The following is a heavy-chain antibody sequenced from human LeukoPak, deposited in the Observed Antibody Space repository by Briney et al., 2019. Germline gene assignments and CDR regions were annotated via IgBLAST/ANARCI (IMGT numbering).Heavy chain of an antibody. Sequence: ASVKVSCKASGYTFTGYYMHWVRQAPGQGLEWMGWINPNSGGTNYAQKFQGRVTMTRDTSISTAYMELSRLRSDDTAVYYCARGRIRGYSYGFDYWGQGTRVTVSS. J-gene: IGHJ4*02. CDR1: GYTFTGYY. CDR3: ARGRIRGYSYGFDY. CDR2: INPNSGGT. D-gene: IGHD5-18*01. V-gene: IGHV1-2*02.